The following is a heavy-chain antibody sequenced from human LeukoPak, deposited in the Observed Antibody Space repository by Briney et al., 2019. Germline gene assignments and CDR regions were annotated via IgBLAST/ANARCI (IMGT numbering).Heavy chain of an antibody. CDR3: ARMAAAGPFDH. CDR1: GGSISSSF. CDR2: MHYSGSS. V-gene: IGHV4-59*08. J-gene: IGHJ4*02. D-gene: IGHD6-13*01. Sequence: PSETLSLTCTVSGGSISSSFCSWIRQPPGEGLEWIAYMHYSGSSNYNPSLKSRVSMSLDTPKNQFSLKLSSVTAADTAVYYCARMAAAGPFDHWGQGILVTVSS.